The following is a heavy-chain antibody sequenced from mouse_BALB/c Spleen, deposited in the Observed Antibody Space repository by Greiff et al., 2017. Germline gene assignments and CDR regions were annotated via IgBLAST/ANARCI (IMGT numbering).Heavy chain of an antibody. Sequence: EVMLVESGGGLVQPGGSRKLSCAASGFTFSSYAMSWVRQTPEKRLEWVATISSGGSYTYYPDSVKGRFTISRDNAKNTLYLQMSSLRSEDTAMYYCARRTDYAMDYWGQGTSVTVSS. CDR3: ARRTDYAMDY. CDR1: GFTFSSYA. V-gene: IGHV5-9-1*01. J-gene: IGHJ4*01. CDR2: ISSGGSYT.